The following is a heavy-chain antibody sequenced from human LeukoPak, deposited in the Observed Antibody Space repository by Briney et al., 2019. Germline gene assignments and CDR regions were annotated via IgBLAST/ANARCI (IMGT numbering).Heavy chain of an antibody. D-gene: IGHD2-15*01. CDR2: IIPILGIA. Sequence: SVNVSCQASGGTFSSYAISGVRQAPGQGVEWMGRIIPILGIANYAQKFQGRVTITADKSTSTAYMELSSLRSEDTAVYYCARDCSGGSCYYDYWGQGTLVTVSS. CDR3: ARDCSGGSCYYDY. V-gene: IGHV1-69*04. CDR1: GGTFSSYA. J-gene: IGHJ4*02.